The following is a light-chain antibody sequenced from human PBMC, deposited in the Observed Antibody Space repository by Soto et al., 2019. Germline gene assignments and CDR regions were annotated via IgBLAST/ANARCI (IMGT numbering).Light chain of an antibody. CDR3: SSYVGSNNYV. CDR2: EVT. CDR1: SSDVGRYNF. V-gene: IGLV2-8*01. Sequence: QSVLTQPASVSASPGQAVTISCLGTSSDVGRYNFVSWYQHHPGKAPKLIIYEVTKRPSGVPDRFSGSKSGNTASLTVSGLQADDEADYFCSSYVGSNNYVFGTGTKVTVL. J-gene: IGLJ1*01.